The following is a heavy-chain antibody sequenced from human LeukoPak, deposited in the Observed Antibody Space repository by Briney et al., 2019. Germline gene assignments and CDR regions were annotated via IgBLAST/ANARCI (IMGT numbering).Heavy chain of an antibody. J-gene: IGHJ5*02. D-gene: IGHD6-19*01. CDR1: GYSFSTYW. CDR3: ARGSSGYWFDP. Sequence: HGESLKISCKGSGYSFSTYWISWVRQMPGKRLEWMGIIYPRDSDIRYSPSFQGQVTISADKSISTAYLQWSSLKASDTAMYYCARGSSGYWFDPWGQGTLVTVSS. V-gene: IGHV5-51*01. CDR2: IYPRDSDI.